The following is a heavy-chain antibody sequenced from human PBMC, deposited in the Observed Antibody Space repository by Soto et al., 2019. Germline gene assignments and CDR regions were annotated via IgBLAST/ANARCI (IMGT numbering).Heavy chain of an antibody. CDR2: IKYDGSEN. CDR1: GFTFSSYW. D-gene: IGHD7-27*01. J-gene: IGHJ4*02. V-gene: IGHV3-7*05. Sequence: EAQSVESGGGLVQPGGSLRLSCVMSGFTFSSYWVGWVRQAPGKGLEWVASIKYDGSENRYVDSVKGRFTISRDNAKNSLYLQTNSLRAEDTAVYYCARGVSWGHFDHWGQGTLVTVSS. CDR3: ARGVSWGHFDH.